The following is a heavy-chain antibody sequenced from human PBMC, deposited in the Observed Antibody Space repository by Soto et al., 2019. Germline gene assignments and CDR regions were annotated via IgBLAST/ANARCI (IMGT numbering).Heavy chain of an antibody. J-gene: IGHJ6*02. Sequence: GGSLRLSCAASGFTVSSNYMSWVRQAPGKGLEWVSVIYSGSSTYYADSVKGRFTISRDNSKNTLYLQMNSLRAEDTAVYYCARDRVDYSNYYYGMDVWGQGTTVTVSS. CDR1: GFTVSSNY. V-gene: IGHV3-53*01. CDR3: ARDRVDYSNYYYGMDV. CDR2: IYSGSST. D-gene: IGHD4-4*01.